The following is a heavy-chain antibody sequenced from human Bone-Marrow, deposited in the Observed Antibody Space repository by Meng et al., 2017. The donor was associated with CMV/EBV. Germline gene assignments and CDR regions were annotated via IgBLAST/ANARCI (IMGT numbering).Heavy chain of an antibody. CDR3: ARFFQGYFDY. Sequence: ASVKVSCKASGYTFTSYDINWVRQATGQGLEWMGWINPNSGGTNYAQKFQGRVTMTRDTSISTAYMELSRLRSDDTAVYYCARFFQGYFDYWGQGTLVTVSS. V-gene: IGHV1-2*02. J-gene: IGHJ4*02. CDR2: INPNSGGT. CDR1: GYTFTSYD. D-gene: IGHD3-3*01.